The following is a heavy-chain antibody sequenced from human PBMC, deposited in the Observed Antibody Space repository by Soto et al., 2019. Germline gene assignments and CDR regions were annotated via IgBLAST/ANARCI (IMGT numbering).Heavy chain of an antibody. V-gene: IGHV3-23*01. CDR2: ISGSGGST. Sequence: PGGSLRLSCAASGFTFSSYATSWVRQAPGKGLEWVSAISGSGGSTYYADSVKGWFTISRDNSKNTLYLQMNSLRAEDTAVYYCAKELLGGDYTFGNWFDPWGQGTLVTVSS. CDR3: AKELLGGDYTFGNWFDP. J-gene: IGHJ5*02. CDR1: GFTFSSYA. D-gene: IGHD4-4*01.